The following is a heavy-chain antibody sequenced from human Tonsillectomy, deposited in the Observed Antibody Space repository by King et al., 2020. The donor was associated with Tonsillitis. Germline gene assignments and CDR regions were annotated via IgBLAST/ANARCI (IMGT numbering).Heavy chain of an antibody. CDR1: GFTFSSYA. CDR2: IYSGGRST. J-gene: IGHJ6*02. CDR3: AKDWRRRVHYEELSGEMDA. D-gene: IGHD3-3*01. Sequence: VQLVESGGGLVQPGGSLRLSCAASGFTFSSYAMSWVRQAPGKGLEWVSVIYSGGRSTDYADSVKGRFTISRDNSKSTLDMQVNVLRAEDTAVYYCAKDWRRRVHYEELSGEMDAWGQGTTDTVS. V-gene: IGHV3-23*03.